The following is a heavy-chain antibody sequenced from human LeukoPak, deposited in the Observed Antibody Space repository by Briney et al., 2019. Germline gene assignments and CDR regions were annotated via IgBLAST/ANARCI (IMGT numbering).Heavy chain of an antibody. CDR1: AFTFSSYA. CDR3: AKGSGINHYHWIDP. D-gene: IGHD1-14*01. Sequence: GGSLRLSCAASAFTFSSYAMNWVRQAPGKGLEWVSGISGGGGSTYYAGSVKGRFTISRDNSKNTLYLQMDSLRAEDTALYYCAKGSGINHYHWIDPWGQGTLVAVSS. V-gene: IGHV3-23*01. CDR2: ISGGGGST. J-gene: IGHJ5*02.